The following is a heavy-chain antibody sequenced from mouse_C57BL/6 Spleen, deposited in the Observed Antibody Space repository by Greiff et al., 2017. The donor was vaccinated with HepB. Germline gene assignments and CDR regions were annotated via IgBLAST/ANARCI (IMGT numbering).Heavy chain of an antibody. J-gene: IGHJ1*03. V-gene: IGHV1-61*01. CDR1: GYTFTSYW. CDR2: IYPSDSET. D-gene: IGHD1-1*01. Sequence: QVQLQQPGAELVRPGSSVKLSCKASGYTFTSYWMDWVKQRPGQGLEWIGNIYPSDSETHYNQKFKDKATLTVDKSSSTAYMQRSSLTSEDSAVYYCARRGVVATDWYFDVWGTGTTVTVSS. CDR3: ARRGVVATDWYFDV.